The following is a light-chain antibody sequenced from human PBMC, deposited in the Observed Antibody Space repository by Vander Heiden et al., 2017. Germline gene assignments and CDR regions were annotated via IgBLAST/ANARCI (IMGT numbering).Light chain of an antibody. V-gene: IGLV1-47*02. CDR3: AAWDDSLSGPV. CDR2: SNN. J-gene: IGLJ2*01. Sequence: VLTHPPSASRTPGQRVTISCSGSSSNIGSNYVYWYQQLPGMAPKLLIYSNNQRPSGVPDRFSGSKSGTSASLAISGLRSEDEADYYCAAWDDSLSGPVFGGGTKLTVL. CDR1: SSNIGSNY.